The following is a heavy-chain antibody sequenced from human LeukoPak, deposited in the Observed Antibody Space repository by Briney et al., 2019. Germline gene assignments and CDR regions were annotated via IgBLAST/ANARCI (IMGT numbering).Heavy chain of an antibody. D-gene: IGHD6-6*01. CDR2: IYSGGST. Sequence: GGSLRLSCAASGFTVSSSYMSWVRQAPGKGLEWVSVIYSGGSTYYADSVKGRFTISRDNSKNTLYLQMNSLRAEDTAVYYCAKTFEYSSSSGVYFFDYWGQGTLVTVSS. V-gene: IGHV3-53*01. CDR3: AKTFEYSSSSGVYFFDY. J-gene: IGHJ4*02. CDR1: GFTVSSSY.